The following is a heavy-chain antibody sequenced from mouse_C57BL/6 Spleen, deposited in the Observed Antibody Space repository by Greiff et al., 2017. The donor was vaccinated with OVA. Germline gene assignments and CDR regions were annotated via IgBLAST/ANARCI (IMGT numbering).Heavy chain of an antibody. CDR1: GFSLTSYG. CDR3: AKTYGSRDAMDY. CDR2: IWRGGST. V-gene: IGHV2-5*01. J-gene: IGHJ4*01. Sequence: VQLQESGPGLVQPSQSLSITCTVSGFSLTSYGVHWVRQSPGKGLEWLGVIWRGGSTDYNAAFMSRLSITKDNSKSQVFFKMNSLQADDTAIYYCAKTYGSRDAMDYWGQGTSVTVSS. D-gene: IGHD1-1*01.